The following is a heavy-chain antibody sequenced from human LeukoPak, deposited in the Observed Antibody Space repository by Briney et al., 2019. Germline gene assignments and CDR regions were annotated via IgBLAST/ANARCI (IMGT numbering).Heavy chain of an antibody. D-gene: IGHD3-9*01. CDR2: IRSKAYGETT. Sequence: GGSLRRSCRASGFTFGDYAMSWVRQAPGKGLEWVSFIRSKAYGETTEYAASVKGRFTISRDDSKNIAYLQMNSLKTEDTAVYYCTASLRYFDWLEDYWGQGTLVTVSS. V-gene: IGHV3-49*04. J-gene: IGHJ4*02. CDR3: TASLRYFDWLEDY. CDR1: GFTFGDYA.